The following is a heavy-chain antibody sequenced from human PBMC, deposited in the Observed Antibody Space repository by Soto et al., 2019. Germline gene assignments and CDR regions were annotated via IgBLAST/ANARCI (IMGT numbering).Heavy chain of an antibody. V-gene: IGHV3-33*01. Sequence: GGALRLSCAASGFTFSSYGMHWVRQAPGKGLEWVAVIWYDGSNKYYADSVKGRFTISRDNSKNTLYLQMNSLRAEDTAVYYCARDYSGITGTTGEFDYWGQGTLVTVSS. CDR3: ARDYSGITGTTGEFDY. D-gene: IGHD1-7*01. CDR2: IWYDGSNK. CDR1: GFTFSSYG. J-gene: IGHJ4*02.